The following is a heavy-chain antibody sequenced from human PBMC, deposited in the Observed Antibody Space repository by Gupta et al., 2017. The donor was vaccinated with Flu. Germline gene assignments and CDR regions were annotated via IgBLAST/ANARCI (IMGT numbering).Heavy chain of an antibody. Sequence: QAPGQGLEWMGWISAYNGNTNYAQKLQGRVTMTTDTSTSTAYMELRSLRSDDTAVYYCARAPHNICSSTSCDYYYYYYMDVWGKGTTVTVSS. J-gene: IGHJ6*03. D-gene: IGHD2-2*01. CDR2: ISAYNGNT. CDR3: ARAPHNICSSTSCDYYYYYYMDV. V-gene: IGHV1-18*01.